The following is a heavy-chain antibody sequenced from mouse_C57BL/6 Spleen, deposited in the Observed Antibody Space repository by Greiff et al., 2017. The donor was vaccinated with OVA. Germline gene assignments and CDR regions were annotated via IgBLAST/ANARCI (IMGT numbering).Heavy chain of an antibody. D-gene: IGHD1-1*01. J-gene: IGHJ4*01. CDR3: ARDGDYGRSYGAMDY. CDR1: GFTFTSYA. Sequence: EVQVVESGGGLVKPGASLKLSCAASGFTFTSYAMSWVRQTPEQRLEWVATISDGGSYTYYPDNVKGRFTITRDNAKNNLYLQLSHLRSEDTAVYYGARDGDYGRSYGAMDYWGQGTSVTVSS. CDR2: ISDGGSYT. V-gene: IGHV5-4*01.